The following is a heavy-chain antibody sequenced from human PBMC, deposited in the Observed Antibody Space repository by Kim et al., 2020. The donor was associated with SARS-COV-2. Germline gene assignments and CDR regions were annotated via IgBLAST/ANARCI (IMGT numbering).Heavy chain of an antibody. V-gene: IGHV4-31*03. CDR2: IYYSGST. Sequence: SETLSLTCTVSGGSISSGGYYWSWIRQHPGKGLEWIGYIYYSGSTYYNPSLKSRVTISVDTSKNQFSLKLSSVTAADTAVYYCARGRRSSSSRYIDYFDYWGQGTLVTVSS. CDR3: ARGRRSSSSRYIDYFDY. J-gene: IGHJ4*01. CDR1: GGSISSGGYY. D-gene: IGHD6-13*01.